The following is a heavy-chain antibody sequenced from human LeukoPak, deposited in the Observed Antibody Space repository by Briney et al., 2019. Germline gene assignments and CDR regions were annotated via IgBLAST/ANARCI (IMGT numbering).Heavy chain of an antibody. V-gene: IGHV4-30-2*01. Sequence: PSETLSLTCAVSGGSISSGGYSWSWIRQPPGKGLEWIGYIYHSGSTYYNPSLKSRVTISVDRSKNQFSLKLSSVTAADTAVYYCARAKSRLYWFDPWGQGTLVTVSS. CDR3: ARAKSRLYWFDP. J-gene: IGHJ5*02. CDR2: IYHSGST. CDR1: GGSISSGGYS. D-gene: IGHD3-16*01.